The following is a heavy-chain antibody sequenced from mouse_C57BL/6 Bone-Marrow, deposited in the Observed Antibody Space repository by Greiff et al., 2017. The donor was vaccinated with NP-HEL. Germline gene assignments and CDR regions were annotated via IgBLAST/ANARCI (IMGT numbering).Heavy chain of an antibody. CDR1: GFTFSSYA. CDR2: ISDGGSYT. CDR3: ARDRGYGFAY. Sequence: EVKLVESGGGLVKPGGSLKLSCAASGFTFSSYAMSWVRQTPEKRLAWVATISDGGSYTYYPDNVKGRFTISRDNAKNNLYLQMSHLKSEDTAMYYCARDRGYGFAYWGQGTLVTVSA. V-gene: IGHV5-4*01. J-gene: IGHJ3*01. D-gene: IGHD3-1*01.